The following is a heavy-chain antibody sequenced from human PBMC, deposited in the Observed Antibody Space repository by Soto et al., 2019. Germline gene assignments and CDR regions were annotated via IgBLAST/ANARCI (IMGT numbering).Heavy chain of an antibody. V-gene: IGHV3-30*04. CDR1: GFTFSSHS. D-gene: IGHD6-19*01. Sequence: QEQLVESGGGVAQPGRSLRLSCAASGFTFSSHSMHWVRQAPGKGLEWVAVIAFDGSYKYYADSVKGRFTISRDNSKNTLYLQMNSLRAEDTAVYYCARGAGIIVAGTSFEYWGQGTLVTVSS. CDR2: IAFDGSYK. CDR3: ARGAGIIVAGTSFEY. J-gene: IGHJ4*02.